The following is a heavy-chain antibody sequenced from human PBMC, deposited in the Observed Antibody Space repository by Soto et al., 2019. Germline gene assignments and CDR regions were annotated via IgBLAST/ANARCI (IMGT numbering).Heavy chain of an antibody. V-gene: IGHV1-58*01. D-gene: IGHD1-7*01. Sequence: SVKVSCKASGCTFTSSAVQWVRQARGQRLEWIGWIVVGSGNTNYAQKFQERVTITRDMSTSTAYMELSSLRSEDTAVYYCAADYNWNYNYYYYGMDVWGQGTTVTVSS. CDR2: IVVGSGNT. CDR3: AADYNWNYNYYYYGMDV. J-gene: IGHJ6*02. CDR1: GCTFTSSA.